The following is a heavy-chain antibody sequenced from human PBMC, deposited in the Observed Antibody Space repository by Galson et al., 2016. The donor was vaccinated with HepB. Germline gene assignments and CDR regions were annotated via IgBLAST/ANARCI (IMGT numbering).Heavy chain of an antibody. D-gene: IGHD3-16*01. CDR1: GFTVSSNY. Sequence: SLRLSCAASGFTVSSNYLSWVRQAPGKGLEWVSIVYSDGSTYYSDSVRGRFTIYRDNSDNLVYLQMNSLRAEDTAVYFCAKNKATARVWGHYYYYMDVWGKGTTVTVSS. CDR2: VYSDGST. CDR3: AKNKATARVWGHYYYYMDV. V-gene: IGHV3-53*01. J-gene: IGHJ6*03.